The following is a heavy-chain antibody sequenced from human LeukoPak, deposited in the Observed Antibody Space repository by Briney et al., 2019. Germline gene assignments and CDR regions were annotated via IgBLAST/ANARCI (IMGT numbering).Heavy chain of an antibody. Sequence: ASVKVSCEASGYTFTGYYMHWVRQAPGQGLEWMGWVNPNSGDTNYAQEFQGRVTMTRDTSISTAYMELSRLRSDDTAVYYCARGTAMIHYFDYWGQGTLVTVSS. D-gene: IGHD5-18*01. CDR3: ARGTAMIHYFDY. V-gene: IGHV1-2*02. CDR2: VNPNSGDT. CDR1: GYTFTGYY. J-gene: IGHJ4*02.